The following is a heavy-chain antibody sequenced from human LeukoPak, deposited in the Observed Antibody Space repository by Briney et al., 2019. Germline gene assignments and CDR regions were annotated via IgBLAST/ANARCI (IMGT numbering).Heavy chain of an antibody. CDR2: ISGSGGST. D-gene: IGHD3-22*01. J-gene: IGHJ3*02. CDR1: GFTFSSYA. Sequence: GGSLGLSCAASGFTFSSYAMSWVRQAPGKGLEWASAISGSGGSTYYADSVKGRFTISRDNSKNTLYLQMNSLRAEDTAVYYCAKVLPIVVVISAFDIWGQGTMVTVSS. CDR3: AKVLPIVVVISAFDI. V-gene: IGHV3-23*01.